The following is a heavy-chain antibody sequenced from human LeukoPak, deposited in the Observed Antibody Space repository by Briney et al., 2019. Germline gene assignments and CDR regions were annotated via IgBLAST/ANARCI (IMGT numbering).Heavy chain of an antibody. Sequence: GESLQISCKGSGYSFTSYWIGWVRQMPGKGLEWMGIIYPGDSDTRYSPSFQGQVTISADKSIGTAYLQWSSLKASDTAMYYCARRDYYDSLSLGPIDYWGQGTLVTVSS. CDR1: GYSFTSYW. V-gene: IGHV5-51*01. CDR3: ARRDYYDSLSLGPIDY. CDR2: IYPGDSDT. J-gene: IGHJ4*02. D-gene: IGHD3-22*01.